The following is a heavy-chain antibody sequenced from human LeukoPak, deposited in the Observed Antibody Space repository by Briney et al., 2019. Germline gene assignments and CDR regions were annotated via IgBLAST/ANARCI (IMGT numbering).Heavy chain of an antibody. Sequence: ASVKVSCKASGYTFTSYYMHWVRQAPGQGLEWMGWISAYNGNTNYAQKLQGGVTMTTDTSTSTAYMELRSLRSDDTAVYYCARDGMITFGGVIVTHYWGQGTLVTVSS. CDR3: ARDGMITFGGVIVTHY. CDR2: ISAYNGNT. D-gene: IGHD3-16*02. CDR1: GYTFTSYY. J-gene: IGHJ4*02. V-gene: IGHV1-18*04.